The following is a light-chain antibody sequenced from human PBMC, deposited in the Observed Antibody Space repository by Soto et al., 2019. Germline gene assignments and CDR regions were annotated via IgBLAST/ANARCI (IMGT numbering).Light chain of an antibody. CDR1: QSVGSSY. CDR2: GAS. CDR3: RTYDPPPT. J-gene: IGKJ1*01. Sequence: EIVLTQSPGTLSLSAGERATLSCRASQSVGSSYLAWYQQNPGQAPTVLIYGASSRATGIPDRFSGGGSGTAVTLTISSLEAEDFAVQYCRTYDPPPTLGQGNKVEI. V-gene: IGKV3-20*01.